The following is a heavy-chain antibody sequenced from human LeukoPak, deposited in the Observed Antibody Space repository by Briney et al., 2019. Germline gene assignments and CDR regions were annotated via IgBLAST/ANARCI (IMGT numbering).Heavy chain of an antibody. CDR2: VYHSGTT. CDR1: GYSINTGRY. V-gene: IGHV4-38-2*01. Sequence: SETLSLTCAVSGYSINTGRYWGWIRQPPGKGLEWIGSVYHSGTTFYTPSLKSRLTISLDTSKNQFSLNLRSVTAADTAVYYCARSLSTAGIDFWGQGTLVTVSS. D-gene: IGHD2-2*01. J-gene: IGHJ4*02. CDR3: ARSLSTAGIDF.